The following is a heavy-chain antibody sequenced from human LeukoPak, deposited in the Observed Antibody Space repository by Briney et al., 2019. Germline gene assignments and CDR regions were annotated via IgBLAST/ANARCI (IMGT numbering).Heavy chain of an antibody. CDR3: SRLRGYSYGYADS. D-gene: IGHD5-18*01. CDR1: GFTFSSYS. J-gene: IGHJ4*02. CDR2: ISNSGSTI. Sequence: PGGSLRLSCAASGFTFSSYSMNWVRQAPGKGLEWVSYISNSGSTIDYADSVKGRFTISRDNAKNSLYLQMNSLRAEDTAVYYCSRLRGYSYGYADSWGQGTLVTVSS. V-gene: IGHV3-48*04.